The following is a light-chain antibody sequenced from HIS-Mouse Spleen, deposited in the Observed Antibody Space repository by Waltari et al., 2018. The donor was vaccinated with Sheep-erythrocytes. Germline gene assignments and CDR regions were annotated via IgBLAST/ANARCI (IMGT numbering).Light chain of an antibody. CDR1: SSDVGRYNL. CDR3: CSYAGSSTPWV. V-gene: IGLV2-23*01. CDR2: EGS. J-gene: IGLJ3*02. Sequence: QSALTQPASVSGSPGQSLTISCTGTSSDVGRYNLFSWYQQHPGKAPKLMIYEGSKRPQGVSNRFSGSKSGNTASLTISGLQAEDEADYYCCSYAGSSTPWVFGGGTKLTVL.